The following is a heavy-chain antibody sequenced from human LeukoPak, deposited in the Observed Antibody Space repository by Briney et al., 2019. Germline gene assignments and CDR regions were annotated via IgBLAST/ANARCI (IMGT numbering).Heavy chain of an antibody. D-gene: IGHD4-17*01. CDR2: IYPGDSDT. Sequence: GESLKISCKGSGYSFTSYWIGWVRQMPGKGLEWMGFIYPGDSDTRYSPSFQGQVTISADKSISTAYLQWSSLKASDTAMYYCARHEHGDYDYYYGMDVWGQGTTVTVSS. CDR1: GYSFTSYW. V-gene: IGHV5-51*01. J-gene: IGHJ6*02. CDR3: ARHEHGDYDYYYGMDV.